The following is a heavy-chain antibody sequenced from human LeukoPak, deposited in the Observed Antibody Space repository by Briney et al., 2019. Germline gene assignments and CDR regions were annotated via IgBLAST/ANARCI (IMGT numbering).Heavy chain of an antibody. D-gene: IGHD5-18*01. CDR3: ARGLGYSYGYGIDH. Sequence: GGSLRLSCAASGFTFSSYGMHWVRQAPGKGLEWVAVISYDGSNKYYADSVKGRFTISRDNSKNTLYLQMNSLRAEDTALYYCARGLGYSYGYGIDHWGQGTLVTVSS. V-gene: IGHV3-30*03. J-gene: IGHJ4*02. CDR1: GFTFSSYG. CDR2: ISYDGSNK.